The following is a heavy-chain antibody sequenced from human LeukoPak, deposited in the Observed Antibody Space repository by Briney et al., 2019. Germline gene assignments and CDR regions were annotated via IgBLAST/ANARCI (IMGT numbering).Heavy chain of an antibody. J-gene: IGHJ4*02. D-gene: IGHD3-10*01. V-gene: IGHV3-30*18. CDR2: ISYDGSNK. CDR1: GFTFSSYG. CDR3: AKERDTMVRVFDY. Sequence: PGGSLRLSCAASGFTFSSYGMHWVRQAPGKGLEWVAVISYDGSNKYYADSVKGRFTISRDNSKNTLYLQMNSLRAEDTAVYYCAKERDTMVRVFDYWGRGTLVTVSS.